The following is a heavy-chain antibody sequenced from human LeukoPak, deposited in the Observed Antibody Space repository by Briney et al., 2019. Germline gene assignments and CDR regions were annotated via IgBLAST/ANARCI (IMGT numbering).Heavy chain of an antibody. Sequence: GASVKVSCKASGYTFTSYDINWVRQATGQGLEWMGWMNPNSGNTGYAQKFQGRVTITRNTSISTAYMELSSLRSEDTAVYYCAKDAKPQTYYYYMDVWGKGTTVTVSS. CDR1: GYTFTSYD. J-gene: IGHJ6*03. V-gene: IGHV1-8*03. CDR2: MNPNSGNT. CDR3: AKDAKPQTYYYYMDV.